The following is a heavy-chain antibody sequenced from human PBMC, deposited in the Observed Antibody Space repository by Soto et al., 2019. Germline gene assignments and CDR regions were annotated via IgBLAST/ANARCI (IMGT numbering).Heavy chain of an antibody. D-gene: IGHD6-19*01. J-gene: IGHJ5*02. CDR2: ISWNSGSI. CDR1: GFTFDDYA. V-gene: IGHV3-9*01. Sequence: EVQLVESGGGLVQPGRSLRLSCAASGFTFDDYAMHWVRQAPGKGLEWVSGISWNSGSIGYADSVKGRFTISRDNAKNSLYLQMNSLRAEDTAVYYCAKDLQQWLGYWFDPWGQVPLVTVS. CDR3: AKDLQQWLGYWFDP.